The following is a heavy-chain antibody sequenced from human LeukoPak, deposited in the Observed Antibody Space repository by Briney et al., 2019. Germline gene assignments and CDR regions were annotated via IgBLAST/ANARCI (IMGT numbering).Heavy chain of an antibody. V-gene: IGHV4-61*02. D-gene: IGHD6-13*01. CDR1: GGSISSGSYY. CDR2: IYTSGST. CDR3: AREVSSSSWYIPPTPYYYYMDV. Sequence: SQTLSLTCTVSGGSISSGSYYWSWIRQPAGKGLEWIGRIYTSGSTNYNPSLKSRVTISVDTSKNQFSLKLSSVTAADTAVYYCAREVSSSSWYIPPTPYYYYMDVWGKGTTVTISS. J-gene: IGHJ6*03.